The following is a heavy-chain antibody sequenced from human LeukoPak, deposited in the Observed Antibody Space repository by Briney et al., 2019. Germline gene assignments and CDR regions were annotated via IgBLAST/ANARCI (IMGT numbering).Heavy chain of an antibody. Sequence: SQTLSLTCVISGDSVSSNSADWNWIRQSPSKGLEWLGRTYYRSKWHNDYAVSMKSRITINPDTSKNHFSLQLNSVTPEDTAVYYCVREADYFDYWGQGTLVSVSS. CDR3: VREADYFDY. CDR1: GDSVSSNSAD. V-gene: IGHV6-1*01. J-gene: IGHJ4*02. CDR2: TYYRSKWHN.